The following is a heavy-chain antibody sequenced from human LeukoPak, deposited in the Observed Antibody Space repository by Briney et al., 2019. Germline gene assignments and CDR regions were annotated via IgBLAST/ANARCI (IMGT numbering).Heavy chain of an antibody. CDR2: IWYDGSNK. D-gene: IGHD3-22*01. CDR1: GFTFSSYA. Sequence: GGSLRLFCAASGFTFSSYAMYWVRQAPGKGLEWVTNIWYDGSNKYYADSVKGRFTISRDNSKNTLYLQMNSLRAEDTAVYYCARGLFNYDNSGLNYWGQGPRVTVSS. V-gene: IGHV3-33*01. CDR3: ARGLFNYDNSGLNY. J-gene: IGHJ4*02.